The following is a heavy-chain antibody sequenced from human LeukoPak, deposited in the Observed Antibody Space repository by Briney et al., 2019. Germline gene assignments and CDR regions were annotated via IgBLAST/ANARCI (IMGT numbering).Heavy chain of an antibody. CDR2: INHSGST. V-gene: IGHV4-34*01. Sequence: KPGGSLRLSCAASGFTFSDYYWSWIRQPPGKGLEWIGEINHSGSTNYNPSLKSRVTISVDTSKNQFSLKLSSVTAADTAVYYCARPLAAAGTSYDPWGQGTLVTVSS. D-gene: IGHD6-13*01. CDR1: GFTFSDYY. CDR3: ARPLAAAGTSYDP. J-gene: IGHJ5*02.